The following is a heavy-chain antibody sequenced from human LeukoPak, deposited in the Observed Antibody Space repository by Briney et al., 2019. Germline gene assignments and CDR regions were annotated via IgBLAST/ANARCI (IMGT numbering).Heavy chain of an antibody. CDR2: INSGASTT. V-gene: IGHV3-74*01. CDR3: ARGVGGNDDY. Sequence: QPGGSLRLSCAASGFTFSSYWMHWVRQAPGKGLVWVSRINSGASTTSYADSVKGRFIISRDNAKNTLYLQMNSLRAEDTAVYYCARGVGGNDDYWGQGTLVTVSS. J-gene: IGHJ4*02. D-gene: IGHD4-23*01. CDR1: GFTFSSYW.